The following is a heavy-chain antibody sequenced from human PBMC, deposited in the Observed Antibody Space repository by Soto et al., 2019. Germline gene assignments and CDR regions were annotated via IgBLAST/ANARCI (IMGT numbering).Heavy chain of an antibody. CDR1: GYSFTSHD. J-gene: IGHJ4*02. CDR3: AGSFHFWSTYYFDY. V-gene: IGHV1-3*01. CDR2: INAANGNT. Sequence: GASVKVSCKGYGYSFTSHDMHWVRQAPGQRLEWMGWINAANGNTKYSQKFQGRVTISRDTSATTVYMELSSLRSEDTAVYYCAGSFHFWSTYYFDYWGQGTPVTSPQ. D-gene: IGHD3-3*02.